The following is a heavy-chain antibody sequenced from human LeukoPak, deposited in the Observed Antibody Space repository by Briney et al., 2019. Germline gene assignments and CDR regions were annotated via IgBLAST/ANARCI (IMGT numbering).Heavy chain of an antibody. CDR1: GGSISSYY. CDR2: IYYSGST. V-gene: IGHV4-59*08. J-gene: IGHJ3*02. CDR3: ARLDYYGSGRGFDI. D-gene: IGHD3-10*01. Sequence: PSETLSLTCTVSGGSISSYYWSWIRQPPGKGLEWIGYIYYSGSTNYNPSLKSRATISVDTSRNQFSLKLSSVTAADTAVYYCARLDYYGSGRGFDIWGQGTMVTVSS.